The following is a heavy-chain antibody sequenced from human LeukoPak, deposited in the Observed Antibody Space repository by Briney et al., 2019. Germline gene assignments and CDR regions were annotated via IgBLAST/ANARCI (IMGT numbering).Heavy chain of an antibody. V-gene: IGHV3-64*02. CDR2: ISGNGHGT. D-gene: IGHD6-13*01. J-gene: IGHJ3*02. CDR1: GFTFSSYA. CDR3: ARASITASGPHDVYDM. Sequence: PGGSLRLSCAASGFTFSSYAMSWVRQAPGKGLEYVSAISGNGHGTWYGDSVKGRFSISRDNSEQMLYLQMGSLRAEDMAVYFCARASITASGPHDVYDMWGRGTMVTVSS.